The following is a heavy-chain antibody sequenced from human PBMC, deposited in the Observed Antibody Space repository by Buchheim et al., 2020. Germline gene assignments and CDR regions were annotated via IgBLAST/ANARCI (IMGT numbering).Heavy chain of an antibody. V-gene: IGHV3-30*18. CDR1: GFTFSSYG. D-gene: IGHD6-6*01. CDR3: AKVGQLGFIGY. CDR2: ISYDGSNK. Sequence: QVQLVESGGGVVQPGRSLRLSCAASGFTFSSYGMHWVRQAPGKGLEWVAVISYDGSNKYYADSVKGRFTISRDNSKNTLYLQMNSLGAEDTAVYYCAKVGQLGFIGYWGQGTL. J-gene: IGHJ4*02.